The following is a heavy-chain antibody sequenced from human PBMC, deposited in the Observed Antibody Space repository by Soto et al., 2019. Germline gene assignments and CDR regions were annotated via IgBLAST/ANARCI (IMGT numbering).Heavy chain of an antibody. V-gene: IGHV1-8*01. D-gene: IGHD6-13*01. CDR1: GYTFTTYE. Sequence: QVLLVQSGAEMKKPGASVKVSCEASGYTFTTYEINWVRQATGQGLEWMGWMNPNNGNTCFAQKFQGRVTMTRNTSISTAYMELSSLTSEDTAVYYCARGDSFTSSWYWFDSWGQGTPVTVSS. J-gene: IGHJ5*01. CDR3: ARGDSFTSSWYWFDS. CDR2: MNPNNGNT.